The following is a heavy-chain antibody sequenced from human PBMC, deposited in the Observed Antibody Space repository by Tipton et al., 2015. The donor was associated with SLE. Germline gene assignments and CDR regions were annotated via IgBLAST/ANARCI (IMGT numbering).Heavy chain of an antibody. V-gene: IGHV4-39*07. D-gene: IGHD6-19*01. CDR3: ASRPRGIAVAGTNPYFQH. Sequence: TLSLTCTVSGGSISSSSYYWGWIRQPPGKGLERIGSIYYSGSTYYNPSLKSRVTISVDTSKNQFSLKLSSVTAADTAVYYCASRPRGIAVAGTNPYFQHWGQGTLVTVSS. CDR2: IYYSGST. J-gene: IGHJ1*01. CDR1: GGSISSSSYY.